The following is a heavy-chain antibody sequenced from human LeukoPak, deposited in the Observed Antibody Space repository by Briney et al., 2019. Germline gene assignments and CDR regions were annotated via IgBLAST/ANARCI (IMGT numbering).Heavy chain of an antibody. Sequence: GGSLRLSCAASGFDFSSNWMHWVRHAPGQGLVWVSRIKGDGISTNYADSVKGRFTISRDIAKNTLYPQMNSVRAEDTGVYYCAKDHYWSIDYWGRGTLVTVSS. J-gene: IGHJ4*02. CDR1: GFDFSSNW. V-gene: IGHV3-74*01. CDR3: AKDHYWSIDY. D-gene: IGHD3-3*01. CDR2: IKGDGIST.